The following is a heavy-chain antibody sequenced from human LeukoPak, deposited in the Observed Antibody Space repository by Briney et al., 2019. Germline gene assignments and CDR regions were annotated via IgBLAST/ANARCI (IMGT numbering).Heavy chain of an antibody. CDR2: ISLDGSTE. CDR3: MRDYMGWFDP. D-gene: IGHD3-10*01. CDR1: GFTFSSYW. V-gene: IGHV3-30-3*01. J-gene: IGHJ5*02. Sequence: PGGSLRLSCAATGFTFSSYWMNWARQAPGKGLEWVSIISLDGSTEFYADSVKGRFTISRDTASNTMHLEMNNLRIEDTAVYYCMRDYMGWFDPWGQGSLVTVSS.